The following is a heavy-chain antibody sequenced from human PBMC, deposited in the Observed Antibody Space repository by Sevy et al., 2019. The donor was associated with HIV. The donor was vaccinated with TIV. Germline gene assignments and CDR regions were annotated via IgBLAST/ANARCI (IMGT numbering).Heavy chain of an antibody. Sequence: SETLSLTCSVSGDSITTYYWSWIRQHPGKGLEWIAYMFYPGSNNYNPSVKSRVTISADTSANQFSLKLTSVTAADTAMYYCPTHGALPEVPSTIYAFDIWGQGTMVTVSS. J-gene: IGHJ3*02. CDR2: MFYPGSN. CDR1: GDSITTYY. V-gene: IGHV4-59*08. CDR3: PTHGALPEVPSTIYAFDI. D-gene: IGHD2-2*01.